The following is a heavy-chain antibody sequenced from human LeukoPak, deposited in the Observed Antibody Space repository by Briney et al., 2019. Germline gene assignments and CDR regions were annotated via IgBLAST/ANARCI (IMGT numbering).Heavy chain of an antibody. CDR3: AKETVVVVAATPDAFDI. CDR1: GFTFSSYA. D-gene: IGHD2-15*01. Sequence: GGSLRLSCAASGFTFSSYAMSWLRQAPGKGLEWVSSISGSYGTTYYADSVKGRFTISRDNSKNTLYLQMNSLRAEDTAVYYCAKETVVVVAATPDAFDIWGQGTMVTVSS. V-gene: IGHV3-23*01. CDR2: ISGSYGTT. J-gene: IGHJ3*02.